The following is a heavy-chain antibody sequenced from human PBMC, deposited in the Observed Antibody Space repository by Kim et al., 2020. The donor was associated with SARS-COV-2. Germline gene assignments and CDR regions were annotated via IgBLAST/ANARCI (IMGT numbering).Heavy chain of an antibody. CDR3: ARVVVGATGWFEP. CDR1: GGSISSGSYY. CDR2: IYYSGST. Sequence: SETLSLTCTVSGGSISSGSYYWSWIRQHPGKGLEWIGSIYYSGSTYYNPSLKSRVTISVDTSKNQFSLKLSSVTAADTAVYYCARVVVGATGWFEPGGQGPLVPLSS. D-gene: IGHD2-15*01. J-gene: IGHJ5*02. V-gene: IGHV4-31*03.